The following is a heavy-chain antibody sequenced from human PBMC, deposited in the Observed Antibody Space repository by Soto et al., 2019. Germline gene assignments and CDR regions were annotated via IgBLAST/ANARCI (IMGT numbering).Heavy chain of an antibody. CDR2: ISSSSSYI. Sequence: GGSLRLSCAASGFTFSSYSMNWVRQAPGKGLEWVSSISSSSSYIYYADSVKGRFTISRDNAKNSLYLQMNSLRAEDTAVYYCARDHEPSPVEMATIGVFDYWGQGTLVTVSS. J-gene: IGHJ4*02. V-gene: IGHV3-21*01. D-gene: IGHD5-12*01. CDR3: ARDHEPSPVEMATIGVFDY. CDR1: GFTFSSYS.